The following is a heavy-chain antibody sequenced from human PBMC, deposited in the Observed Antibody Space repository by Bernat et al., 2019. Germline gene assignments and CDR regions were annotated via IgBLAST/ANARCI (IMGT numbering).Heavy chain of an antibody. V-gene: IGHV3-74*01. CDR3: ASVPDGHSYFGSDY. Sequence: EVQLVESGGGLVQPGGSLRLSCTASGFTFSNYWMHWVRQAPGKGLFWVSRIYADGSNTVYADSVKGRFTISRDNAKNMLFLQMNSLTAEDTANYYCASVPDGHSYFGSDYWGQGTLVTVSS. CDR2: IYADGSNT. D-gene: IGHD3-10*01. CDR1: GFTFSNYW. J-gene: IGHJ4*02.